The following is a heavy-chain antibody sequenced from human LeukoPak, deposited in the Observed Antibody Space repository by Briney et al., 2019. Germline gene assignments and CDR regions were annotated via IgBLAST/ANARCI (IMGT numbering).Heavy chain of an antibody. CDR2: ISYDGSNK. V-gene: IGHV3-30*18. CDR1: GINLRWFC. Sequence: GALRLFCAGNGINLRWFCIHWGRQAPGQGLGGVAGISYDGSNKYYADSVKSRFTISRDNSKNTLYLQMNSLRTEDTAVYYCAKGRVGANGYYYYGMDVWGQGTTVTVSS. CDR3: AKGRVGANGYYYYGMDV. J-gene: IGHJ6*02. D-gene: IGHD1-26*01.